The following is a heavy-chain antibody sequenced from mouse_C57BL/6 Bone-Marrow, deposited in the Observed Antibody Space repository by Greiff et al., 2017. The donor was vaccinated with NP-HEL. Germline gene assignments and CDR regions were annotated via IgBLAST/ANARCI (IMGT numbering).Heavy chain of an antibody. Sequence: DVHLVESEGGLVQPGSSMKLSCTASGFTFSDYYMAWVRQVPEKGLEWVANINYDGSSTYYLDSLKSRFIISRDNAKNILYLQMSSLKSEDTATYYCAREGITTVVYWYFDVWGTGTTVTVSS. D-gene: IGHD1-1*01. CDR3: AREGITTVVYWYFDV. CDR2: INYDGSST. V-gene: IGHV5-16*01. J-gene: IGHJ1*03. CDR1: GFTFSDYY.